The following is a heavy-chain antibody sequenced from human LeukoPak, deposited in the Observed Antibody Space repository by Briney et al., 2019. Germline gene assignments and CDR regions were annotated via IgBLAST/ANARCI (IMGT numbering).Heavy chain of an antibody. J-gene: IGHJ3*02. V-gene: IGHV3-30*02. D-gene: IGHD3-3*01. Sequence: PGGSLRLSCAASGFTFSSYGMHWVRQAPGKGLEWVAFIRYDGSNKYYADSVKGRFTISRDNSKNTLYLQMNSLRAEDTAVYYCAKGKKLRFLEWLLLAPGAFDIWGQGTMVTVSS. CDR1: GFTFSSYG. CDR3: AKGKKLRFLEWLLLAPGAFDI. CDR2: IRYDGSNK.